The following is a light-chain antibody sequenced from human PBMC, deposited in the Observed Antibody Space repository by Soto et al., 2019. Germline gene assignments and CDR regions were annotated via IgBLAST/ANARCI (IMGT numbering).Light chain of an antibody. J-gene: IGLJ2*01. V-gene: IGLV2-14*01. CDR1: SNDVGIYNY. Sequence: QSVLTQPASVSGSPGQSITISCTGTSNDVGIYNYVSWYQQHPGKAPKLIIYEVTNRPSGVSNRFSGSKSGNTASLTISGLQAEDEADYYCSSYTVINTPHVVFGGGTKLTVL. CDR3: SSYTVINTPHVV. CDR2: EVT.